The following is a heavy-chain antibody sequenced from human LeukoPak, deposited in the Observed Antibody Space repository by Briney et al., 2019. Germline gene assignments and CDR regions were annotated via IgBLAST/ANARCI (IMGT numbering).Heavy chain of an antibody. J-gene: IGHJ4*02. CDR1: GGTFSSYA. CDR3: ARASSGWYFFDY. V-gene: IGHV1-69*05. D-gene: IGHD6-19*01. Sequence: SVKVSCKASGGTFSSYAISWVRQAPGQGLEWMGRIIPIFGTANYAQKFQGRVTITTDESTSTAYMELSSLRSEDTAVYYCARASSGWYFFDYWGQGTLITVSS. CDR2: IIPIFGTA.